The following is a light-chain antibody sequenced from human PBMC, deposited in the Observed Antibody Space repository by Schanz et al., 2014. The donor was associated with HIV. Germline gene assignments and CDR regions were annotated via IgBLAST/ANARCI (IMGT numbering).Light chain of an antibody. CDR2: DVT. J-gene: IGLJ2*01. CDR3: QSHDNNLSGSGV. CDR1: SSDVGADNS. Sequence: QSALTQPASVSGSPGQSITISCTGTSSDVGADNSVSWYQQHPGRAPRLLVYDVTYRPSGVPDRFSGSKSGTSASLAISGLQAEDEADYYCQSHDNNLSGSGVFGGGTKLTVL. V-gene: IGLV2-14*03.